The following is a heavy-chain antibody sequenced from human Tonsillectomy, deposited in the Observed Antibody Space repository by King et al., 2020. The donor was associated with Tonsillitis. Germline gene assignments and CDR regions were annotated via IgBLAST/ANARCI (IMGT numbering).Heavy chain of an antibody. V-gene: IGHV4-38-2*02. Sequence: VQLQESGPGLVKPSETLSLTCAVSGYSISSGYYWGWIRQPPGNGLEWIGNIYHSGSAYHNPSLKSRVTISVDTSKNRFSLRLSSVTAADTAVYYCARDPGFGEGGLFDPWGQGTLVTVSS. J-gene: IGHJ5*02. CDR3: ARDPGFGEGGLFDP. D-gene: IGHD3-10*01. CDR2: IYHSGSA. CDR1: GYSISSGYY.